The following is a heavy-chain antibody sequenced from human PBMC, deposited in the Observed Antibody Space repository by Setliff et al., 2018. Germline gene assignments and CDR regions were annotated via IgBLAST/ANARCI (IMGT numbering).Heavy chain of an antibody. CDR1: GYTFDTYG. CDR3: ARGYQVTPPRADAFDI. J-gene: IGHJ3*02. V-gene: IGHV1-18*01. CDR2: ISPYNGDK. Sequence: GASVKVSCKASGYTFDTYGISWVRQAPGQGLEWVGWISPYNGDKNSAQRFQGRVTLTTDTSTSTVYMELRSLTSEDTAVYYCARGYQVTPPRADAFDIWGQGTLVTVSS. D-gene: IGHD2-2*01.